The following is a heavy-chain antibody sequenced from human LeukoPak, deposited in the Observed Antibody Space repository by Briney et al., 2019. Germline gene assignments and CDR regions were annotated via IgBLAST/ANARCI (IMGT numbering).Heavy chain of an antibody. J-gene: IGHJ4*02. CDR3: ARDQITYYYGSGSYRNYADY. D-gene: IGHD3-10*01. CDR2: ISSSSSYT. CDR1: GFTFSDYY. V-gene: IGHV3-11*05. Sequence: PGGSLRLSCADSGFTFSDYYMCWIRQAPGKGLEWVSYISSSSSYTNYADSVKGRFTISRDNAKNSLYLQMNSLRAEDTAVYYCARDQITYYYGSGSYRNYADYWGQGTLSPSPQ.